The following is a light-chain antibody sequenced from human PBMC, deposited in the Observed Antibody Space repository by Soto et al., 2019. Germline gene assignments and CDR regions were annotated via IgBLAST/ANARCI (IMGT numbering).Light chain of an antibody. J-gene: IGKJ2*03. CDR2: EAS. V-gene: IGKV1-5*01. Sequence: IQMTQSPSTLSAPVGDRVTITCQASQTISTLLAWFQHKPGKAPNLLIYEASNLESGVPSRFSGSGAVTEFTLTLSSVQSDDSATYFCQPYSHLVSCGQGTKLEIK. CDR1: QTISTL. CDR3: QPYSHLVS.